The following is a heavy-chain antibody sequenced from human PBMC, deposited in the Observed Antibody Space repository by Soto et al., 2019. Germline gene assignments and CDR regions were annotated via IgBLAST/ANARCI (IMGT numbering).Heavy chain of an antibody. CDR1: GGSFSGYY. J-gene: IGHJ5*02. CDR2: INHSGST. V-gene: IGHV4-34*01. Sequence: SETLSLTCAVYGGSFSGYYWSWIRQPPGKGLEWIGEINHSGSTNYNPSLKSRVTISVDTSKNQFSLKLSSVTAADTAVYYCARGRMFKWLRYPKADNWFDPWGQGTLVTVSS. D-gene: IGHD5-12*01. CDR3: ARGRMFKWLRYPKADNWFDP.